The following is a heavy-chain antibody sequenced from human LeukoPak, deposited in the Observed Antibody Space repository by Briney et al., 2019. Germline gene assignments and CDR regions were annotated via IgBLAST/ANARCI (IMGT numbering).Heavy chain of an antibody. D-gene: IGHD6-19*01. CDR2: IYPRDGST. Sequence: ASVKVSCKASGYTFTNNYLHWVRQAPGQGLEWMGMIYPRDGSTSYAQNFQGRVTVTRDTSTTTVHMELRGLRSEDTAVYYCARERDSSGSPGWGHDAFDIWGQGTMVTVSS. CDR3: ARERDSSGSPGWGHDAFDI. CDR1: GYTFTNNY. V-gene: IGHV1-46*01. J-gene: IGHJ3*02.